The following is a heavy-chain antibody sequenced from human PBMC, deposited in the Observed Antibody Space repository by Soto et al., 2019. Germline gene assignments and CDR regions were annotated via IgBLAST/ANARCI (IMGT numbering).Heavy chain of an antibody. J-gene: IGHJ2*01. CDR3: ARHQRTEMYWYFAL. Sequence: QLQLQESGPGLVKPSETLSLTCTVSGGSISSSSYYWGWIRQPPGKGLEWIGSSYYSGSTYYNPSPKSRVTISVATSNNQFALKRSSVTAADTAVYYCARHQRTEMYWYFALWGRGTLVTVSS. CDR2: SYYSGST. CDR1: GGSISSSSYY. V-gene: IGHV4-39*01.